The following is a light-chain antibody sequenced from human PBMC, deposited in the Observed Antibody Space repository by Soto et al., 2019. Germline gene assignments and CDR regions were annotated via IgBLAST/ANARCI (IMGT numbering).Light chain of an antibody. J-gene: IGKJ2*01. V-gene: IGKV3-15*01. CDR2: GAS. CDR3: QQYSDRPYT. Sequence: IVMTQSPATLSLSPGDRATLSCRASQSVSSLLAWYQQKPGQAPRLLLYGASTRATGIPARFSGSGSGTEFTLTISSLQSEDFAVYYCQQYSDRPYTFGQGTKVEI. CDR1: QSVSSL.